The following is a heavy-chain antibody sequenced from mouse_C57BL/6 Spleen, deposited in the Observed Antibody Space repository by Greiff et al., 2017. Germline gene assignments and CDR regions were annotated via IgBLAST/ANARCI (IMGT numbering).Heavy chain of an antibody. CDR1: GFSFNTYA. J-gene: IGHJ4*01. CDR3: VRHRGTGYAMDY. CDR2: IRSKSNNYAT. Sequence: EVKLMESGGGLVQPKGSLKLSCAASGFSFNTYAMNWVRQAPGKGLEWVARIRSKSNNYATYYADSVKDRFTISRDDSESMLYLQMNNLKTEDTAMYYCVRHRGTGYAMDYWGQGTSVTVSS. D-gene: IGHD3-3*01. V-gene: IGHV10-1*01.